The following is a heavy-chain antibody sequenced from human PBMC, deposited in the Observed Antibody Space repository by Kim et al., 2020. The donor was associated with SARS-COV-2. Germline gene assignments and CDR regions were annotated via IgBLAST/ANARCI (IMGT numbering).Heavy chain of an antibody. D-gene: IGHD3-10*01. CDR1: GYTFTSYA. CDR2: XXXGNGNT. CDR3: ARGGGFXVLWXGDGMXX. Sequence: ASVKVSCKASGYTFTSYAMHWVRQAPGQRLEXXGWXXXGNGNTKYSQKFQGRVTXPRDTXASTXXMELXSLRSEDTAVYYCARGGGFXVLWXGDGMXXWGXXTTVTXSS. V-gene: IGHV1-3*01. J-gene: IGHJ6*02.